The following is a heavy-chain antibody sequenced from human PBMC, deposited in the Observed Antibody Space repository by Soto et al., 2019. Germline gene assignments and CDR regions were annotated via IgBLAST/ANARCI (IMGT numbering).Heavy chain of an antibody. Sequence: GGSLSLSCAASGFTFSSYAMSWVRQAPGKGLEWVSAISGSGGSTYYADSVKGRFTISRDNSKNTLYLQMNSLRAEDTAVYYCAKEPNIVVVPAAGWFDPWGQGTLVTVSS. D-gene: IGHD2-2*01. V-gene: IGHV3-23*01. CDR3: AKEPNIVVVPAAGWFDP. CDR1: GFTFSSYA. J-gene: IGHJ5*02. CDR2: ISGSGGST.